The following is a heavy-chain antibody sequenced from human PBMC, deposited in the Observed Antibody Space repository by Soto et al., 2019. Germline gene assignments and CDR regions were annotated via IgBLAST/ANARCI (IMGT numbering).Heavy chain of an antibody. CDR1: GYTFTSYY. CDR2: INPSGGST. J-gene: IGHJ4*02. V-gene: IGHV1-46*03. D-gene: IGHD3-9*01. CDR3: ARSPGDILTGYYIDY. Sequence: QVQLVQSGAEVKKPGASVKVSCKASGYTFTSYYMHWVRQAPGQGLEWMGIINPSGGSTSYAQKFQCRVTMTRDTSTSTVYMELSSLRSEDTAVYYCARSPGDILTGYYIDYWGQGTLVTVSS.